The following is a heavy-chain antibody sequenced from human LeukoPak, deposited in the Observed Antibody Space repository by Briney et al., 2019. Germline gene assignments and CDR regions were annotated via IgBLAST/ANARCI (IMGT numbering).Heavy chain of an antibody. CDR1: GFTFSDYH. V-gene: IGHV3-11*01. Sequence: GGSLRLSCAASGFTFSDYHMSWIRQAPGKGLECVSYSSSSGSSIYYADSVRGRFTISRDNAKNSLHLQMNSLRAEDTAVYYCARGSLYAFDIWGQGTTVTVSS. CDR2: SSSSGSSI. CDR3: ARGSLYAFDI. J-gene: IGHJ3*02.